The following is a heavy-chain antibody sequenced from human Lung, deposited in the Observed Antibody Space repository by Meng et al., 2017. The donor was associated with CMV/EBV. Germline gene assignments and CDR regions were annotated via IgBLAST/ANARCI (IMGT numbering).Heavy chain of an antibody. J-gene: IGHJ4*02. Sequence: GXSXKIXCAASGFTFRTYWMSWVRQAPGKGLEWVANIKPDGSEKSYVDYVKGRFTISRDNAENSLYLQMDSLRAEDTAVYYCARGGANGGYPTHWCQGTLVTVSS. CDR1: GFTFRTYW. D-gene: IGHD4-17*01. V-gene: IGHV3-7*01. CDR2: IKPDGSEK. CDR3: ARGGANGGYPTH.